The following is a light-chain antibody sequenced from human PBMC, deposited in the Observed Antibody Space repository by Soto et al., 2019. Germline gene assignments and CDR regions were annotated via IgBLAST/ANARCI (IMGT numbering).Light chain of an antibody. J-gene: IGKJ1*01. CDR2: GAS. CDR1: QSVSSNY. CDR3: HPCDSSPWT. V-gene: IGKV3-20*01. Sequence: EIVMTQSPATLGVSPGQRATLSCRASQSVSSNYLAWYQQRPGQAPRLLIYGASSRATGITDRFSGSGSGTDFTLTISRLEPEDFAVFCCHPCDSSPWTFGQGTKVDIK.